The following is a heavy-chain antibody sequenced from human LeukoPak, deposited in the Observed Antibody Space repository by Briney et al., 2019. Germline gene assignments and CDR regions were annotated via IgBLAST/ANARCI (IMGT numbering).Heavy chain of an antibody. Sequence: SETLSLTCTVSGGSISSYYWSWIRQPPGKGLEWIGYIYYSGSTNYKPSLKSRVTISVDTSKNQFSLKLSSVTAADTAVYYCARSRPATGDDAFDIWGQGTMVTVSS. CDR1: GGSISSYY. CDR3: ARSRPATGDDAFDI. J-gene: IGHJ3*02. CDR2: IYYSGST. V-gene: IGHV4-59*01. D-gene: IGHD2-15*01.